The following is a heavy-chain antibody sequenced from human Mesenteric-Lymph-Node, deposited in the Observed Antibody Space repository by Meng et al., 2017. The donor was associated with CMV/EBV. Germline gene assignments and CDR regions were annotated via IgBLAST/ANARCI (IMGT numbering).Heavy chain of an antibody. CDR3: ARETYTR. CDR1: GFTFSTYW. J-gene: IGHJ4*02. Sequence: GESLKISCAASGFTFSTYWMHWVRQAPGKGLVWVSRINSDGSSTSYADSVKGRFTISRDNSKNTLYLQMNSLRAEDTAVYYCARETYTRWGQGTLVTVSS. CDR2: INSDGSST. V-gene: IGHV3-74*01.